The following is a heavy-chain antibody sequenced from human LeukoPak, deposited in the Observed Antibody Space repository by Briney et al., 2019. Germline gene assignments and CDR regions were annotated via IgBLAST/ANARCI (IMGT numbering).Heavy chain of an antibody. Sequence: KTGGSLRLSCAASGFAFSSYSMNWVRQAPGKGLEWVSSIGSSSSYIYYADSVKGRFTISRDNAKNSLYLQMNSLRAEDTAVYYCARAGRWLQSSDYWGQGTLVTVSS. J-gene: IGHJ4*02. CDR2: IGSSSSYI. CDR1: GFAFSSYS. V-gene: IGHV3-21*01. CDR3: ARAGRWLQSSDY. D-gene: IGHD5-24*01.